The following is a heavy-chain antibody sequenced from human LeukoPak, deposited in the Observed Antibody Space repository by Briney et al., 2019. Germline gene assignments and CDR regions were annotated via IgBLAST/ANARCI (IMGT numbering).Heavy chain of an antibody. CDR2: INHSGST. J-gene: IGHJ6*02. D-gene: IGHD6-13*01. CDR1: GGSFSGYY. Sequence: SETLSLTCAVYGGSFSGYYWSWIRQPPGKGLEWIGEINHSGSTNYNPSLKSRVTISVDTSKNQFSLKLSSVTAADTAVYYCARGPLYSSSWPPYYYYGMDVWGQGTTVTVSS. CDR3: ARGPLYSSSWPPYYYYGMDV. V-gene: IGHV4-34*01.